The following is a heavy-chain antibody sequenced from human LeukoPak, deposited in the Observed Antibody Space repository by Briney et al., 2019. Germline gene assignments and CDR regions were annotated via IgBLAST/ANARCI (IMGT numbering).Heavy chain of an antibody. V-gene: IGHV4-61*01. D-gene: IGHD3-22*01. CDR2: IYYSGTT. Sequence: TSETLSLTCTVSGGSVNSGSYYWNWIRQPPGKGLEWIGYIYYSGTTNYNPSLKSPVTISIDTPKNQFSLKLSSVTAADTAVYYCARAGNYDSSGYYPFDYWGQGTLVTVSS. J-gene: IGHJ4*02. CDR1: GGSVNSGSYY. CDR3: ARAGNYDSSGYYPFDY.